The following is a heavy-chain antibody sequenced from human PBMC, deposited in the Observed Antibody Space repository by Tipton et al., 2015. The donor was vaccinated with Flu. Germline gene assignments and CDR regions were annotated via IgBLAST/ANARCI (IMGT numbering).Heavy chain of an antibody. D-gene: IGHD4-11*01. J-gene: IGHJ5*02. CDR3: ARRDYSSYVSEPKNWFDP. CDR1: GDSIASPYY. Sequence: TLSLTCSVSGDSIASPYYWAWIRQPPGKGLEWIGNVHQTGSTYYNPSLTSRVTIAVDRPRNRFSLRLTSVTAADTAVYYCARRDYSSYVSEPKNWFDPWGQGTLVTVSS. CDR2: VHQTGST. V-gene: IGHV4-38-2*01.